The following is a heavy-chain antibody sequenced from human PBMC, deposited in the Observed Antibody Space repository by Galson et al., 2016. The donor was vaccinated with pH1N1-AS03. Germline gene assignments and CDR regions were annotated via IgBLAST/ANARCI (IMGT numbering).Heavy chain of an antibody. CDR2: IDWDDGT. CDR3: ARTLNYNTGLDV. J-gene: IGHJ6*02. Sequence: PALVKPPQTLTLTCTVSGFSLSTGGMRVSWIRQPPGKALEWLGRIDWDDGTFYSTPLKTRLTISKDTSKNQVVLTMTNTDPVDTGTYYCARTLNYNTGLDVWGPGATVTVSS. V-gene: IGHV2-70*04. CDR1: GFSLSTGGMR. D-gene: IGHD5-24*01.